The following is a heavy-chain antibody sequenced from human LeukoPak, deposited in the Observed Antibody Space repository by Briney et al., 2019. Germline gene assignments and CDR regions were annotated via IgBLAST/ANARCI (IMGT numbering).Heavy chain of an antibody. CDR2: IIPIFGAP. V-gene: IGHV1-69*13. CDR3: ARDVAYYYGSGTYDGHDAFDI. CDR1: GYSFTNYG. Sequence: ASVKVSCKASGYSFTNYGISWVRQAPGQGLEWMGGIIPIFGAPNHAQKFQGRVTITADESTSTAYMELSSLRSEDTAVYFCARDVAYYYGSGTYDGHDAFDIWGQGTMVTVSS. J-gene: IGHJ3*02. D-gene: IGHD3-10*01.